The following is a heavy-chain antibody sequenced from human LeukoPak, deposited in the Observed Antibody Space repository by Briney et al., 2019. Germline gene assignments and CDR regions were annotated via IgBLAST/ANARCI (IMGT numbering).Heavy chain of an antibody. CDR3: ARERPYCSSTSCCYFDY. Sequence: ASVKVSCKASGYTFTGYYMHWVRQAPGQGLEWMGWINPNSGGTNYAQKFQGRVTMTRDTSISTAYMELSRLRSDDTAVYYCARERPYCSSTSCCYFDYWGQGTLVTVSS. V-gene: IGHV1-2*02. J-gene: IGHJ4*02. CDR1: GYTFTGYY. D-gene: IGHD2-2*01. CDR2: INPNSGGT.